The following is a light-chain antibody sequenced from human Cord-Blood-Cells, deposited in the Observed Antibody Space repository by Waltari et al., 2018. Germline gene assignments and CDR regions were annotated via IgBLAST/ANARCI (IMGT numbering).Light chain of an antibody. V-gene: IGLV2-14*01. Sequence: QSALTQPASVSGSPGQSITISCTGTRSDVGGYTSLSWYQQHPGKAPKLMIYDVSKRPSGVSNRFSGSKSGNTASLTISGLQAEDEADYYCSSYTSSSTWVFGGGTKLTVL. CDR1: RSDVGGYTS. CDR2: DVS. J-gene: IGLJ3*02. CDR3: SSYTSSSTWV.